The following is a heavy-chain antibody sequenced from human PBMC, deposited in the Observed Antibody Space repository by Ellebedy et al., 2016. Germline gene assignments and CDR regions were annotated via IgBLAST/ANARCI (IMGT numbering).Heavy chain of an antibody. CDR3: ARVRGYSYGSDYYGMDV. D-gene: IGHD5-18*01. Sequence: SETLSLXCAVYGGSFSGYYWSWIRQPPGKGLEWIGEINHSGSTNYNPSLKSRVTISVDTSKNQFSLKLSSVTAADTAVYYCARVRGYSYGSDYYGMDVWGQGTTVTVSS. CDR1: GGSFSGYY. CDR2: INHSGST. J-gene: IGHJ6*02. V-gene: IGHV4-34*01.